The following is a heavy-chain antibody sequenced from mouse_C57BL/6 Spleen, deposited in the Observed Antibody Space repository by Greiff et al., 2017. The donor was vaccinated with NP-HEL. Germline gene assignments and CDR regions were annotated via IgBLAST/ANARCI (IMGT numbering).Heavy chain of an antibody. Sequence: QVTLKVSGPGILQPSQTLSLTCSFSGFSLSTFGMGVGWIRQPSGKGLEWLAHIWWDDDKYYTPALKSRLTISKDTSKNQVFLKIANVDTADTATYYCARIAFYYGSREDYFDYWGQGTTLTVSS. J-gene: IGHJ2*01. V-gene: IGHV8-8*01. CDR2: IWWDDDK. D-gene: IGHD1-1*01. CDR1: GFSLSTFGMG. CDR3: ARIAFYYGSREDYFDY.